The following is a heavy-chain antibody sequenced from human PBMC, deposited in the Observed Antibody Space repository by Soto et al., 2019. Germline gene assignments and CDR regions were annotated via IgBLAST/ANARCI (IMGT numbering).Heavy chain of an antibody. CDR2: ISAYNGNT. J-gene: IGHJ4*02. D-gene: IGHD3-10*01. CDR1: GYTFTSYG. V-gene: IGHV1-18*01. Sequence: ASVKFSCKASGYTFTSYGISWVRQAPGQGLEWMGWISAYNGNTNYAQKLQGRVTITADESTSTAYMELSSLRSEDTAVYYCAREAERITMVRGVTYFDYWGQGTLVTVS. CDR3: AREAERITMVRGVTYFDY.